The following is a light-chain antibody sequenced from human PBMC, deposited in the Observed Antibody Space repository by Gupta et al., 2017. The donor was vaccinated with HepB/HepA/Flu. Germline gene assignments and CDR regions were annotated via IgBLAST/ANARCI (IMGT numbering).Light chain of an antibody. CDR1: ESVRDNY. J-gene: IGKJ2*04. Sequence: EIVLTQSPGTLSLSPGERATLSCRASESVRDNYVAWYQQKPGQSPKVLIYAASTRATGLPDRFSGSGSGADFSLTINGLEPEDFAVYYCQQYGRSPRSFGQGTKLEIK. CDR3: QQYGRSPRS. CDR2: AAS. V-gene: IGKV3-20*01.